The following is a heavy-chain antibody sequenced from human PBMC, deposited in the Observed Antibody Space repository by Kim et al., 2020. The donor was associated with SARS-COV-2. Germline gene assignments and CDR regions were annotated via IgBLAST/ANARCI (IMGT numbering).Heavy chain of an antibody. CDR2: IYPGDSDT. V-gene: IGHV5-51*01. Sequence: GESLKISCKGSGYSFTSYWIGWVRQMPGKGLEWMGIIYPGDSDTRYSPSFQGQVTISADKSISTAYLQWSSLKASDTAMYYCARRQGVPGKVWGSYRYSLNYYYGMDVWGQGTTVTVSS. D-gene: IGHD3-16*02. CDR1: GYSFTSYW. J-gene: IGHJ6*02. CDR3: ARRQGVPGKVWGSYRYSLNYYYGMDV.